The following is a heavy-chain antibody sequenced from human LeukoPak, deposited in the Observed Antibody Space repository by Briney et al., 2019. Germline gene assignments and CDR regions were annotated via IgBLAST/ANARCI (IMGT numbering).Heavy chain of an antibody. CDR2: ISGSGGST. D-gene: IGHD5-12*01. Sequence: GGSLRLSCAASGFTFSSYAMSWVRQAPGKGLEWVSAISGSGGSTYHADSVKGRFTISRDNSKNTLYLQMNSLRAEDTAVYYCAKVEYSGYDLGPDYWGQGTLVTVSS. CDR1: GFTFSSYA. V-gene: IGHV3-23*01. J-gene: IGHJ4*02. CDR3: AKVEYSGYDLGPDY.